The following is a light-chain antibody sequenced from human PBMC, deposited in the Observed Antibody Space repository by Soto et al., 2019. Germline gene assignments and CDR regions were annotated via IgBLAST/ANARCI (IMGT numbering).Light chain of an antibody. CDR2: DVS. J-gene: IGLJ1*01. CDR3: SSYTSSSLYV. CDR1: SSDVGGYNY. V-gene: IGLV2-14*03. Sequence: QSVLTQPASVSGSPGQSITISCTGTSSDVGGYNYVSWYQQHPGKAPKLMIYDVSYRPSGVSDRFSGSKSGNTASLTISGLQAEDAADYYCSSYTSSSLYVFGTGTQLTVL.